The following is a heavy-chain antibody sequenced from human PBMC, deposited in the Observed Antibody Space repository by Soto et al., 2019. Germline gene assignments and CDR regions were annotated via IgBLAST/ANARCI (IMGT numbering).Heavy chain of an antibody. CDR2: ISSNGGST. Sequence: EVQLVESGGGLVQPGGSLRLSCAASGFTFTSYAMHWVRQAPGKGLEYVSAISSNGGSTYYANSVKGRFTISRDNSKNTLYLQMGSLRAEDMAVYYCARQWLDSSYFDYGCQGTLVTVSS. CDR3: ARQWLDSSYFDY. V-gene: IGHV3-64*01. CDR1: GFTFTSYA. J-gene: IGHJ4*02. D-gene: IGHD6-19*01.